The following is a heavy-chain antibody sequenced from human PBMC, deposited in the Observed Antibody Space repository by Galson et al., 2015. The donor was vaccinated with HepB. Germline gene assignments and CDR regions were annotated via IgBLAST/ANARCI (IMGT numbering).Heavy chain of an antibody. Sequence: SVKVSCKASGGTFSSYAISWVRQAPGQGLEWMGGIIPIFGTANYAQKFQGRVTITADESTSTAYMELSSLRSEDTAVYYCARGCRYSSELRFLAGYYYYGMDVWGQGTTVTVSS. D-gene: IGHD3-3*01. CDR2: IIPIFGTA. CDR3: ARGCRYSSELRFLAGYYYYGMDV. V-gene: IGHV1-69*13. CDR1: GGTFSSYA. J-gene: IGHJ6*02.